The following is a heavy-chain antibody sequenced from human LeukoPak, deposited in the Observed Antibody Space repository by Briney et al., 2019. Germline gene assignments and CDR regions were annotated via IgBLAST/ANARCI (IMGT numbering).Heavy chain of an antibody. CDR1: GFFFRNYF. J-gene: IGHJ4*02. Sequence: GGSLRLSCAASGFFFRNYFMSWVRQAPGKGLEWVASIKNDGSEIYYVDSVRGRYTISRDNTKNSLYLQMSSLRAEDTAVYYCATDRGWRTSGYYLYYFEYWGQGTLVTFFS. CDR3: ATDRGWRTSGYYLYYFEY. V-gene: IGHV3-7*01. D-gene: IGHD3-3*01. CDR2: IKNDGSEI.